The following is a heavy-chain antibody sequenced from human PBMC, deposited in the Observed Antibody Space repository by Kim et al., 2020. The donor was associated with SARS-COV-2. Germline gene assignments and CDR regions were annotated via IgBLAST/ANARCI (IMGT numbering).Heavy chain of an antibody. J-gene: IGHJ6*01. CDR1: GFTFSSYS. Sequence: GGSLRLSCAASGFTFSSYSMNWVRQAPGKGLEWVSSISSSSSYIYYADSVKGRFTISRDNAKNSLYLQMNSLRAEDTAVYYCARGGPIAARSYYYYYVMDVWGQGTTVTVSS. CDR2: ISSSSSYI. V-gene: IGHV3-21*01. D-gene: IGHD6-6*01. CDR3: ARGGPIAARSYYYYYVMDV.